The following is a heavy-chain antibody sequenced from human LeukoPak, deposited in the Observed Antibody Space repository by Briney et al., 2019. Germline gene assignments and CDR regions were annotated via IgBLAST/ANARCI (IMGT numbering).Heavy chain of an antibody. CDR2: MNPNSGNT. J-gene: IGHJ5*02. CDR3: ARLNYYDSYLDP. V-gene: IGHV1-8*01. Sequence: GASVKVSCKASGCTFTSYDINWVRQATGQGLEWMGWMNPNSGNTGYAQKFQGRVTMTRNTSISSAYMELSSLRSEDTAVYYCARLNYYDSYLDPWGQGTLVTVSS. D-gene: IGHD3-22*01. CDR1: GCTFTSYD.